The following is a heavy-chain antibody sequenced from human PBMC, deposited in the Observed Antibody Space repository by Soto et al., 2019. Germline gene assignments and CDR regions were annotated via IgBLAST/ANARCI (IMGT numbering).Heavy chain of an antibody. J-gene: IGHJ6*03. CDR1: GFTFSSYW. CDR3: ARRPLRFFTPGYMDV. CDR2: INGGGDNI. V-gene: IGHV3-74*01. Sequence: EVQLVESGGGLVQPGGSLRLSCATSGFTFSSYWMHWVRQGPGKGLEWVARINGGGDNITAADSVQGRFTISRDNAINSLYLQMNRLSVEETAVYDCARRPLRFFTPGYMDVWGKGTTVIVSS. D-gene: IGHD3-3*01.